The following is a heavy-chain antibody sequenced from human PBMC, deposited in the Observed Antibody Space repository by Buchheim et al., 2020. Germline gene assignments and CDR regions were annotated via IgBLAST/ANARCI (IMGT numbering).Heavy chain of an antibody. D-gene: IGHD2/OR15-2a*01. CDR1: AHPFSGNW. J-gene: IGHJ4*02. CDR2: INGDGSDT. Sequence: EVRLVESGGGLIQPGGSLRLSCVVSAHPFSGNWLHWVRQVPGKGLMWVSRINGDGSDTTYADSVKGRFTISRDNAKNTLYLEMNSLRVEDTAVYYCASDGFYPLGYWGQGT. V-gene: IGHV3-74*01. CDR3: ASDGFYPLGY.